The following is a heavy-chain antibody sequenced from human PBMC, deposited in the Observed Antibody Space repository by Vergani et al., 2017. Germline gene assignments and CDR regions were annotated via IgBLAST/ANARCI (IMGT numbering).Heavy chain of an antibody. CDR1: GYTFTGYY. CDR2: INPNSGGT. V-gene: IGHV1-2*02. CDR3: ARPDIAAALWVGFDP. J-gene: IGHJ5*02. D-gene: IGHD6-13*01. Sequence: QVQLVQSGAEVKKPGASVKVSCKASGYTFTGYYMHWVRQAPGQGLEWMGWINPNSGGTNYAQKFQGRVTMTRDTSISTAYMELSRLRSYDTAVYYCARPDIAAALWVGFDPWGQGTLVTVSS.